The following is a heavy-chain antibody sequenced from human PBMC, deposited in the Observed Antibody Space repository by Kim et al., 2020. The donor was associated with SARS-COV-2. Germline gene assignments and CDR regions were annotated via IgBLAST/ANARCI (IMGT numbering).Heavy chain of an antibody. Sequence: ASVKVSCKASGYTFTGYYMHWVRQAPGQGLEWMGWINPNSGGTNYAQKFQGRVTMTRDTSISTAYMELSRLRSDDTAVYYCARGWQSAVAGTHASMDVWGQGTTVTVSS. D-gene: IGHD6-19*01. CDR1: GYTFTGYY. V-gene: IGHV1-2*02. CDR2: INPNSGGT. CDR3: ARGWQSAVAGTHASMDV. J-gene: IGHJ6*02.